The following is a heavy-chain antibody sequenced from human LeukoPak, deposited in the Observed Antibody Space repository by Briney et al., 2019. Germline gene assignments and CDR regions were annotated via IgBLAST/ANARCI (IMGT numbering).Heavy chain of an antibody. CDR3: AKVLRENSSGWYYFDY. D-gene: IGHD6-19*01. CDR1: GFTFDDYA. Sequence: PEGSLRLSCAASGFTFDDYAMHWVRQAPGKGLEWVSGISWNSGSIGYADSVKGRFIISRDNAKNSLYLQMNSPRAEDTALYYCAKVLRENSSGWYYFDYWGQGTLVTVSS. J-gene: IGHJ4*02. CDR2: ISWNSGSI. V-gene: IGHV3-9*01.